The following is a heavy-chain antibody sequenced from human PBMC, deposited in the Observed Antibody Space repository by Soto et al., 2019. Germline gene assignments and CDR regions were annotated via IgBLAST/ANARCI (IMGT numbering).Heavy chain of an antibody. J-gene: IGHJ4*01. D-gene: IGHD6-19*01. CDR1: GFTFGAYY. CDR2: IEKDGSEK. V-gene: IGHV3-7*05. Sequence: EVQLVESGGGLVQPGGSLRLSCEASGFTFGAYYMTWVRQAPGKGLEWMANIEKDGSEKNYVDSVKGRFTISRDNAKNSLYLQMNGLRAEDTAVYYCAAGSGWTSDFWGQGIHVTVSS. CDR3: AAGSGWTSDF.